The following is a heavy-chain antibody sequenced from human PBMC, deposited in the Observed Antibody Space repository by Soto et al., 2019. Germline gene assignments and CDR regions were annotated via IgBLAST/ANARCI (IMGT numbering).Heavy chain of an antibody. CDR2: ISYAGDYQ. V-gene: IGHV3-30*18. Sequence: QVQLVESGGGVVQPGRSLRLSCAASGFTFSSYGMHWVRQAPGKGLEWVAVISYAGDYQYYADSVKGRFTISRDNSKNALYLQMNTLRPVDTGVYFCAKSRGGSSWYEGDSWGQGTLVTVSS. CDR3: AKSRGGSSWYEGDS. CDR1: GFTFSSYG. J-gene: IGHJ4*02. D-gene: IGHD6-13*01.